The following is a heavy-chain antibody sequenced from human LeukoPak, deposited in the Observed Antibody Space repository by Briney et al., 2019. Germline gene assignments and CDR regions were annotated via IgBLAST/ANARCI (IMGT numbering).Heavy chain of an antibody. D-gene: IGHD6-13*01. CDR1: GFTFSNYR. V-gene: IGHV3-21*01. J-gene: IGHJ6*03. Sequence: PGGSLRFSCAASGFTFSNYRMSWVRQAPGKGLEWVSSISTSSSYINYADSVEGRFTISRDDAKNSLYLQMNSLRAEDTAVYYCARSAPAASGTGPMDVWGKGTTVTVSS. CDR2: ISTSSSYI. CDR3: ARSAPAASGTGPMDV.